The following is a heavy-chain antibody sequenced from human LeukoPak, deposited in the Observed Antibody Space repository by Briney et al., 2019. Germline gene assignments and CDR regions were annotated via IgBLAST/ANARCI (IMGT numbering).Heavy chain of an antibody. Sequence: GGSLRLSCVASGFTFSNYWMTWVRQAPGKGLEWVANIKHDGSDKYYMDSVKGRFTISRDNARNSLFLQMNSLRAEDSAVYYCARGFGEDDHYYHAMDVWGRGTTVTVSS. CDR1: GFTFSNYW. CDR2: IKHDGSDK. D-gene: IGHD3-10*01. V-gene: IGHV3-7*04. CDR3: ARGFGEDDHYYHAMDV. J-gene: IGHJ6*02.